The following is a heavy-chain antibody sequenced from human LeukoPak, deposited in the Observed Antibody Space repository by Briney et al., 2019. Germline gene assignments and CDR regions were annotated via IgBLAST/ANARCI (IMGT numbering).Heavy chain of an antibody. CDR3: ARDIGYGSGSYYPLDY. D-gene: IGHD3-10*01. CDR1: GYTFTGYY. V-gene: IGHV1-2*06. CDR2: INPNSGGT. J-gene: IGHJ4*02. Sequence: ASVKVSCKASGYTFTGYYMHWVRQAPGQGLEWMGRINPNSGGTNYAQKFQGRVTMTRDTSISTAYMELSRLRSDDTAVYYCARDIGYGSGSYYPLDYWGQGTLVTVSS.